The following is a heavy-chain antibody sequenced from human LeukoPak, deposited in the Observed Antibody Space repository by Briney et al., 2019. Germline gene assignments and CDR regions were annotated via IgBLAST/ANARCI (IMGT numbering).Heavy chain of an antibody. CDR1: GFTFSSYA. D-gene: IGHD6-19*01. J-gene: IGHJ4*02. CDR2: ISGSGGST. CDR3: AKLPVAGLYFDY. V-gene: IGHV3-23*01. Sequence: GGSLRLPCAASGFTFSSYAMSWVRQAPGKGLEWISAISGSGGSTYYVDSVKGRFTISRDNSKNTLYLQMNSLRVEDTAVYYCAKLPVAGLYFDYWGQGTLVTVFS.